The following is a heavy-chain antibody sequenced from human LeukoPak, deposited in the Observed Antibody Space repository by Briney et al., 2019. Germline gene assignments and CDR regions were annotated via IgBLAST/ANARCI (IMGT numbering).Heavy chain of an antibody. J-gene: IGHJ5*02. CDR3: ATMRGFPNWFGP. CDR1: GFTFSSYA. V-gene: IGHV3-23*01. Sequence: PGGPLRLSCAASGFTFSSYAMGWVRQTPGKGLEWVSCISSSGVNTYYADSVEGRFTISRDNSKNTLYLQMNSLRTEDTALYYCATMRGFPNWFGPWGQGALVTVSS. CDR2: ISSSGVNT.